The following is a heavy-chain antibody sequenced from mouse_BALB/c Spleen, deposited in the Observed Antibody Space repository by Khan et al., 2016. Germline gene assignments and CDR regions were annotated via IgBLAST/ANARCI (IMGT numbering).Heavy chain of an antibody. D-gene: IGHD1-1*01. CDR2: INTYTGES. Sequence: QIQLVQSGPELKKPGETVKISCKASGYIFTNYGMNWVNQAPGKGLKWMGWINTYTGESTYADDFKGRFAFSLETSASTAYLQINNLKNEDMDTNFCVRPSYYFGSSYSYWGQGTTLTVSS. V-gene: IGHV9-1*02. CDR3: VRPSYYFGSSYSY. CDR1: GYIFTNYG. J-gene: IGHJ2*01.